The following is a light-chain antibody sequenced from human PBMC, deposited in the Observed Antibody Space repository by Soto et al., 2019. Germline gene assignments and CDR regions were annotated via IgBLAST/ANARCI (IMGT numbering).Light chain of an antibody. V-gene: IGLV2-14*01. CDR1: DVGTYKY. J-gene: IGLJ1*01. Sequence: QSALTQPASVSGSPGQSITISCDVGTYKYVSWYQQCPGEAPKLMIYDVTLRPSGVSNRFSGSKSGNTASLTISGLQAEDEADYYCCAFTSTSTLYVFGSGTKVTVL. CDR3: CAFTSTSTLYV. CDR2: DVT.